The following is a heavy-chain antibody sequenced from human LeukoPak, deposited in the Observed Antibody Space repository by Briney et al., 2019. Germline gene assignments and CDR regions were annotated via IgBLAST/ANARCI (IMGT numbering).Heavy chain of an antibody. CDR3: ARAYCSSTSCPTDPRYYYGMDV. CDR2: INPSGGST. CDR1: AYTFTSYY. Sequence: VASVKVSCKASAYTFTSYYMHWVRQAPGQGLEWMGIINPSGGSTSYAQKFQGRVTMTRDTSTSTAYMELSRLRSDDTAVYYCARAYCSSTSCPTDPRYYYGMDVWGQGTTVTVSS. V-gene: IGHV1-46*01. D-gene: IGHD2-2*01. J-gene: IGHJ6*02.